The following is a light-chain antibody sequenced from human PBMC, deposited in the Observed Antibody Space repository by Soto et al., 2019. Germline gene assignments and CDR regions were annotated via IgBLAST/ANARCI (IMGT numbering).Light chain of an antibody. Sequence: DIVMTQSPLSLPVTPGEPASISCRSSQSLLHSNGYNYLDWYLQKPGQSPQLLIYLGSNRDSGVLDRFSGSGSGTDFTLKISRVEAEDVGVYYCMRALQTPLTFGGGTKVGIK. CDR1: QSLLHSNGYNY. CDR3: MRALQTPLT. CDR2: LGS. V-gene: IGKV2-28*01. J-gene: IGKJ4*01.